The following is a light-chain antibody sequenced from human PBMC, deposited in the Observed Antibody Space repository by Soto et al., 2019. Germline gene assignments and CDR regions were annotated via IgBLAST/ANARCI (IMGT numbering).Light chain of an antibody. Sequence: QSVLTQPASVSGSPGQSITISCTATSSDVDDFTYVSWYQQHPGKAPKRMIYDANSRPSGVSNRFSGSSSGTTPSLTLSRLQAEDEADYYCSSYTSSNTYDFGSGTKVTVL. CDR2: DAN. V-gene: IGLV2-14*03. CDR3: SSYTSSNTYD. J-gene: IGLJ1*01. CDR1: SSDVDDFTY.